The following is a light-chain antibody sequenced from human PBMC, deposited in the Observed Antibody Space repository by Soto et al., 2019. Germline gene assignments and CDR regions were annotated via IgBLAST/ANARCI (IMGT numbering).Light chain of an antibody. J-gene: IGLJ2*01. Sequence: QSALTQPRSVSGSPGQSVTISCTGTSSDIGGYYYVSWYQQHPGKAPKLMVYDVTKRPSGVPDRFSGSKSGNTASLTITVLQAEDEADYYCCSYTGSYTFVFGGGTKLTVL. CDR3: CSYTGSYTFV. CDR1: SSDIGGYYY. CDR2: DVT. V-gene: IGLV2-11*01.